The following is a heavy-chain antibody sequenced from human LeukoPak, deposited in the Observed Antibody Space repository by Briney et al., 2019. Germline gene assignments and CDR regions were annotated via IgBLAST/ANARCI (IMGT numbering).Heavy chain of an antibody. CDR1: GFTFSSYA. CDR3: ARGLLYYDILTGYRSVAFDI. Sequence: GGSLRLPCATSGFTFSSYAMSWVRQAPGKGLEWVSAISGSGGSTYYADSVKGRFTISRDNSKNTLYLQMNSLRSEDTAVYYCARGLLYYDILTGYRSVAFDIWGQGTMVTVSS. V-gene: IGHV3-23*01. D-gene: IGHD3-9*01. J-gene: IGHJ3*02. CDR2: ISGSGGST.